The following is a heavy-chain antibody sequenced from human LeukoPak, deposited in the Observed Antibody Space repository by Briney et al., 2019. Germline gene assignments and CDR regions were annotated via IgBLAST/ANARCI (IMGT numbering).Heavy chain of an antibody. V-gene: IGHV4-4*02. D-gene: IGHD2/OR15-2a*01. CDR2: IYHGGST. Sequence: SETLSLTCAVSGGSLSSSTRWSGVRQPPGKGLEWLGAIYHGGSTNYNPSLKGRVTISVDNSKNPFSLKLSSVPGADTVVYYCARVVKKPSKDHAVDIWGQGTMVTASS. CDR1: GGSLSSSTR. CDR3: ARVVKKPSKDHAVDI. J-gene: IGHJ3*02.